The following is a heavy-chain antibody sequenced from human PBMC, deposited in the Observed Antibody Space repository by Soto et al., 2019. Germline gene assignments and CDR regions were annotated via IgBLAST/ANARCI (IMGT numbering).Heavy chain of an antibody. CDR2: IYYSGST. J-gene: IGHJ4*02. V-gene: IGHV4-59*01. D-gene: IGHD6-6*01. Sequence: PSETLSLTCTVSGGSISSYYWSWIRQPPGKGLEWIGYIYYSGSTNYNPSLKSRVTISVDTSKNQFSLKLSSVTAADTAVYYCALIAARPGSWYYFDYWGQGTLVTVSS. CDR1: GGSISSYY. CDR3: ALIAARPGSWYYFDY.